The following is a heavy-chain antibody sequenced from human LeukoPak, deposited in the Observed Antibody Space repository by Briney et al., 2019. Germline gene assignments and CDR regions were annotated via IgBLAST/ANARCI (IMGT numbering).Heavy chain of an antibody. J-gene: IGHJ4*02. V-gene: IGHV3-21*01. Sequence: GRSLRLSCAASGFTFSSYGMHWVRQAPGKGLEWVSSISSSSSYIYYADSVKGRFTISRDNAKNSLYLQMNSLRAEDTAVYYCASYVDYPGYYFDYWGQGTLVTVSS. CDR2: ISSSSSYI. CDR1: GFTFSSYG. CDR3: ASYVDYPGYYFDY. D-gene: IGHD4-17*01.